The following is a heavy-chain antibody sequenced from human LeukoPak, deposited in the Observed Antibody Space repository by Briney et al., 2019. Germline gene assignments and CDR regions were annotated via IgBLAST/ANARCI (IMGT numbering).Heavy chain of an antibody. CDR2: IYTSGST. CDR3: ARVPPVRRSGDWFDP. J-gene: IGHJ5*02. Sequence: SETLSLTCTVSGGSISSYYWSWIRQPAGKGLEWIGRIYTSGSTNCNPSLKSRVTMSVDTSKNQFSLKLSSVTAADTAVYYCARVPPVRRSGDWFDPWGQGTLVTVSS. CDR1: GGSISSYY. D-gene: IGHD3-10*01. V-gene: IGHV4-4*07.